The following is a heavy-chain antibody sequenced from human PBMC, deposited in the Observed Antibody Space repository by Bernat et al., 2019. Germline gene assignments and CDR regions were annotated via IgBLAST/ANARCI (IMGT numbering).Heavy chain of an antibody. D-gene: IGHD3-16*01. CDR2: IRSKANSYAT. V-gene: IGHV3-73*01. J-gene: IGHJ4*02. Sequence: EVQLVESGGGLVKPGGSLKLSCAASGFTFSGSAMHWVRQASGKGLEWVGRIRSKANSYATAYAASVKGRFTISRDDSKNTAYLQMNSLKTEDTAVYYCTRLNYDYIWGSYSYYFDYWGQGTLVTVSS. CDR3: TRLNYDYIWGSYSYYFDY. CDR1: GFTFSGSA.